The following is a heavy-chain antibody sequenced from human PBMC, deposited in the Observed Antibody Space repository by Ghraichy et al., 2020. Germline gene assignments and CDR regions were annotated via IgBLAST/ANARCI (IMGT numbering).Heavy chain of an antibody. D-gene: IGHD1-26*01. V-gene: IGHV4-34*01. J-gene: IGHJ4*02. CDR3: APRGSETYYSFDY. CDR2: INHSGRT. CDR1: GGSFSAYE. Sequence: SETLSLTCAVYGGSFSAYEWTWIRQPPGKGLEWIGEINHSGRTNYNPSLKSRVTISIDTSKTQFSLNLTSVTAGDTAVYYCAPRGSETYYSFDYWGRGTLVTVSS.